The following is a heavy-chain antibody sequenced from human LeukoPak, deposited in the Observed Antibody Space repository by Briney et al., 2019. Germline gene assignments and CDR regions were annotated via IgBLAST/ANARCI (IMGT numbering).Heavy chain of an antibody. Sequence: PSGTLSLTCTVSGGSISSYYWNWIRQPPGKGLEWIGNIYYSGSTNYNPSLKRRVTISVDTSRNQFSLKLSSVTAADTAVYYCARDGGDWFDPWGQGTLVTVSS. CDR2: IYYSGST. CDR3: ARDGGDWFDP. D-gene: IGHD2-21*01. V-gene: IGHV4-59*01. J-gene: IGHJ5*02. CDR1: GGSISSYY.